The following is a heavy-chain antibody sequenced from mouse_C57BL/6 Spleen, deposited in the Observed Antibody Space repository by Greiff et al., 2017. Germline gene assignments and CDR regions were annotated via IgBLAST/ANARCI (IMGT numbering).Heavy chain of an antibody. D-gene: IGHD1-1*02. J-gene: IGHJ4*01. CDR3: ARRGNYGPMDY. CDR2: IYPGDGDT. Sequence: VQLQQSGAELVKPGASVKISCKASGYAFSSYWMNWVKQRPGKGLEWIGQIYPGDGDTNYNGKFKGKATLTADKSSSTAYMQLSSLTSDDSAVYFCARRGNYGPMDYWGQGTSVTVSS. CDR1: GYAFSSYW. V-gene: IGHV1-80*01.